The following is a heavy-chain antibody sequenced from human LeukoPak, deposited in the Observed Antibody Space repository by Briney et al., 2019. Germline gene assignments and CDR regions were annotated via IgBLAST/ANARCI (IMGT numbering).Heavy chain of an antibody. CDR2: IKQDGSEK. CDR1: GFTFSRYW. Sequence: GGSLRLSCAASGFTFSRYWMSWVRQAPWKGLEGVANIKQDGSEKYYVDSVKGRFTISRDNAKNSLYLQMNSLRAEDTAVYYCAPYYYGSGTSLGYWGQGTLVTVSS. J-gene: IGHJ4*02. D-gene: IGHD3-10*01. V-gene: IGHV3-7*01. CDR3: APYYYGSGTSLGY.